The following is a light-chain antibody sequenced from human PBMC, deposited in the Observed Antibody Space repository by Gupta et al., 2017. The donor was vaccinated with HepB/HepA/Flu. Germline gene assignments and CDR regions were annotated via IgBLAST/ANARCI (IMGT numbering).Light chain of an antibody. CDR1: QSIGSY. CDR2: DAS. V-gene: IGKV3-11*01. Sequence: EIVLTQSPATLSLSPGERATLSCRASQSIGSYLAWYQQKPGQAPRLLISDASNRATGIPARFSGSGSGTEFTLTISSLEPEDFAVYYCQQRGNWPLTFGGGTKVDIK. CDR3: QQRGNWPLT. J-gene: IGKJ4*01.